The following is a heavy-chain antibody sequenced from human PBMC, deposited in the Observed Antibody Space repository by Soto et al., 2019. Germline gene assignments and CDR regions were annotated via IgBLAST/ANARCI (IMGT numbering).Heavy chain of an antibody. CDR3: ASRDYGDPFDY. CDR2: IYHSGST. CDR1: GYSISSGYY. J-gene: IGHJ4*02. V-gene: IGHV4-38-2*01. Sequence: SETLSLTCAVSGYSISSGYYWGWIRQPPGKGLEWIGSIYHSGSTYYNPSLKSRVTISVDTSKNQFSLKLSSVTAADTAVYYCASRDYGDPFDYWGQGTLVTVSS. D-gene: IGHD4-17*01.